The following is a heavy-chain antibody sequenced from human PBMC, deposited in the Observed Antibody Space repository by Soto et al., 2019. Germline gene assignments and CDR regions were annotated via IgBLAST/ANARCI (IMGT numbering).Heavy chain of an antibody. J-gene: IGHJ4*02. CDR1: GFTFSRYS. Sequence: PGGSLRLSCAASGFTFSRYSMNGVRQATGKGLEWVSSISSSSSYIYYADSVKGRFTISRDNAKNSLYLQMNSLRAEDTAVYYCARGSSGSSWDYFDYWGQGTLVTVSS. V-gene: IGHV3-21*01. CDR2: ISSSSSYI. D-gene: IGHD6-19*01. CDR3: ARGSSGSSWDYFDY.